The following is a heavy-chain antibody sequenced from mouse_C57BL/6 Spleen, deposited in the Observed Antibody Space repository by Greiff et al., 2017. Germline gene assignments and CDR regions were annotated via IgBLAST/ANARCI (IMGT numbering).Heavy chain of an antibody. Sequence: LVESGAELVRPGASVTLSCKASGYTFTDYEMHWVKQTPVHGLEWIGAIDPETGGTAYNQKFKGKAILTADKSSSTAYMELRSLTSEDSAVYYCTRNYYGSSPSYFDVWGTGTTVTVSS. CDR3: TRNYYGSSPSYFDV. CDR1: GYTFTDYE. V-gene: IGHV1-15*01. CDR2: IDPETGGT. J-gene: IGHJ1*03. D-gene: IGHD1-1*01.